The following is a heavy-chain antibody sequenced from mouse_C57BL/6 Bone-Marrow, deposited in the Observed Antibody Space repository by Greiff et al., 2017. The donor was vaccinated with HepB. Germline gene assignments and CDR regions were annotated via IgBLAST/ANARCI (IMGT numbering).Heavy chain of an antibody. J-gene: IGHJ4*01. CDR3: ARRNVRGYYFYAMDY. CDR2: INPYNGGT. Sequence: VQLQQSGPVLVKPGASVKMSCKASGYTFTDYYMNWVKQSHGKGLEWIGVINPYNGGTSYNQKFKGKATLTVDKSSSTAYMELNSLTSEDSAVYCCARRNVRGYYFYAMDYWGQGTSVPVSS. CDR1: GYTFTDYY. D-gene: IGHD2-3*01. V-gene: IGHV1-19*01.